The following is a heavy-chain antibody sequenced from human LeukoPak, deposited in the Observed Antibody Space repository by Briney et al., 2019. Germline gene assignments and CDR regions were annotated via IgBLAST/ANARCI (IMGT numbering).Heavy chain of an antibody. CDR3: ARDVAADPHYYGMDV. D-gene: IGHD6-13*01. V-gene: IGHV1-3*01. CDR1: GYTFTSYA. Sequence: ASVKVSCKASGYTFTSYAIHWVRQAPGQRLEWMGWMNAGNGNTKYSQKFQGRVTINRDTSASTAYMELSSLRSEDTAVYYCARDVAADPHYYGMDVWGQGTTVTVSS. CDR2: MNAGNGNT. J-gene: IGHJ6*02.